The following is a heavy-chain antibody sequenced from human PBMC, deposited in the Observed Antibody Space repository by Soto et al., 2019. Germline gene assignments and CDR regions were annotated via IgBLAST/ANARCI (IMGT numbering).Heavy chain of an antibody. V-gene: IGHV1-18*01. CDR1: GYTFTSYG. J-gene: IGHJ6*02. CDR3: AREIRDYYYYYGMDV. Sequence: ASVKVSCKASGYTFTSYGISWVRQAPGQGLEWMGWISAYNGNTNYAQKLQGRVTVTTDTSTSTAYMELRSLRSDDTAVYYCAREIRDYYYYYGMDVWGQGTTVTVSS. D-gene: IGHD4-17*01. CDR2: ISAYNGNT.